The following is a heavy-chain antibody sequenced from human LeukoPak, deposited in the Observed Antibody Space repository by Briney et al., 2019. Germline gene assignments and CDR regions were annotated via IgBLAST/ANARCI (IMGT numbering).Heavy chain of an antibody. CDR1: GLTVSSNF. Sequence: GGSLRLSCAASGLTVSSNFMTWVRQAPGKGLEWVSGIYSGGNTYYADSVKGRFTISRDNSKNTLYLQMNSLRAEDTAVYYCAKDGSSSWYYLGYYYGMDVWGQGTTVTVSS. J-gene: IGHJ6*02. CDR2: IYSGGNT. D-gene: IGHD6-13*01. V-gene: IGHV3-66*02. CDR3: AKDGSSSWYYLGYYYGMDV.